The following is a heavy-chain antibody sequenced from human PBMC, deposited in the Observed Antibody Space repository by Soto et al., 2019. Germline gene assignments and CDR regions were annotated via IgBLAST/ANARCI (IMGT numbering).Heavy chain of an antibody. D-gene: IGHD6-6*01. CDR1: GGSISSRGYY. CDR3: ARSTIAPHLFMYPLDS. CDR2: IYYSGST. V-gene: IGHV4-39*01. Sequence: PSETLSLTCTVSGGSISSRGYYWGWIRQPPGKGLEWIGTIYYSGSTYYNPSLKSRLTIAVDTSKNQLSLELNSVTAADTAVYYCARSTIAPHLFMYPLDSWGQGTLVTGSS. J-gene: IGHJ5*01.